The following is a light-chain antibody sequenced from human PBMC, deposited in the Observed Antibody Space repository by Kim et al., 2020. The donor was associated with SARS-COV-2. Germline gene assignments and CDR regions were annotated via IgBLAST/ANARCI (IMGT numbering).Light chain of an antibody. J-gene: IGLJ2*01. V-gene: IGLV1-44*01. CDR2: GNN. CDR3: AAWDDRLNGWL. CDR1: DSNSVYET. Sequence: GKRVTRSCSGSDSNSVYETVNCYQHLPGTAPKLLIYGNNKRPSGVPDRFSGSKSGPSASLAISGLQSGDEAIYYCAAWDDRLNGWLFGGGTQLTVL.